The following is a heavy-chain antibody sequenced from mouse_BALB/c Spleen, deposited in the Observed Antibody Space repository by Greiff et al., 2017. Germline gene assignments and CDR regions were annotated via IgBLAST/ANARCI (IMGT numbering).Heavy chain of an antibody. D-gene: IGHD2-2*01. CDR1: GYSITSDYA. CDR3: ATGGYGFAY. CDR2: ISYSGST. J-gene: IGHJ3*01. Sequence: VQLQQSGPGLVKPSQSLSLTCPVTGYSITSDYAWNWIRQFPGNKLEWMGYISYSGSTSYNPSLKSRISITRDTSKNQFFLQLNSVTTEDTATYYCATGGYGFAYWGQGTLVTVSA. V-gene: IGHV3-2*02.